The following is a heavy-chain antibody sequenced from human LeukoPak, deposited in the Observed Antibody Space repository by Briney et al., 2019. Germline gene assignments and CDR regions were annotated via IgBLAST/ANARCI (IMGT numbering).Heavy chain of an antibody. Sequence: PGGSLRLSCAASGFTFSSYAMHWVRQAPGKGLEWVSTISDSGGETYYADSVKGRFTISRDNSKNTLYLQMNSLRAEDAAFYYCAKSHSVAQRGYFDFWGQGTLVTVSS. CDR2: ISDSGGET. CDR3: AKSHSVAQRGYFDF. J-gene: IGHJ4*02. CDR1: GFTFSSYA. D-gene: IGHD5-24*01. V-gene: IGHV3-23*01.